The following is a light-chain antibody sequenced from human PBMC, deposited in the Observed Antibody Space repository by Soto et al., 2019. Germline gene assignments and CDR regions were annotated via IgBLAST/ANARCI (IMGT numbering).Light chain of an antibody. Sequence: DIQMTQSPSTLSASVGDRVTITCRASQSISSWLAWYQQKPGTAPKLLICDASSLESGVPSRFSGSGSGTKFTLTVSSLQPDDCATYYCQQYNTYSQLTFGGGTKVEIK. CDR2: DAS. CDR3: QQYNTYSQLT. V-gene: IGKV1-5*01. CDR1: QSISSW. J-gene: IGKJ4*01.